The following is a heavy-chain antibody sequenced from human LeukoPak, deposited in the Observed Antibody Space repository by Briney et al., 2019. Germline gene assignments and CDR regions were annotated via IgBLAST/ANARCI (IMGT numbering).Heavy chain of an antibody. J-gene: IGHJ4*02. D-gene: IGHD6-19*01. CDR2: IYYNWWT. CDR3: SRGGLVTPVFFDY. Sequence: PSETLSLTCTVSGCSISSYYWSWMRQPPGKEGEGIGHIYYNWWTNYNPSLISRVTIPVDTTKHQFSLKLSSETAADPALYYCSRGGLVTPVFFDYWGQGTLVTVSS. CDR1: GCSISSYY. V-gene: IGHV4-59*01.